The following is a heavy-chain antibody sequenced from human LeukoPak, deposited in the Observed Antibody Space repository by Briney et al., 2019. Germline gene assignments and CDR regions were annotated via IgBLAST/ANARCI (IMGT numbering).Heavy chain of an antibody. Sequence: GGSLRLSCAASRFTFSSYWMSWVRQAPGKGLEWVANIKQDGSEKCYVDSVKGRFTISRDNAKNSLYLQMNSLRAEDTAVYYCASEVIWFGELLVGAFDIWGQGTMVTVSS. D-gene: IGHD3-10*01. V-gene: IGHV3-7*01. CDR1: RFTFSSYW. J-gene: IGHJ3*02. CDR2: IKQDGSEK. CDR3: ASEVIWFGELLVGAFDI.